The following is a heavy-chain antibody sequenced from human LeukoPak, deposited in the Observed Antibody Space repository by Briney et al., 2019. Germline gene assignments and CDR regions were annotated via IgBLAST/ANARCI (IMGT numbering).Heavy chain of an antibody. CDR2: IYYSGST. D-gene: IGHD3-9*01. Sequence: PSETLSLTCTVSGGSISSYYWSWIRQPPGKGLEWIGYIYYSGSTNYNPSLKSRVTISVDTSKNQFSLKLSSVTAADTAVYYCARGHLDYDILTGYYLFDYWGQGTLVTVSS. CDR3: ARGHLDYDILTGYYLFDY. CDR1: GGSISSYY. J-gene: IGHJ4*02. V-gene: IGHV4-59*01.